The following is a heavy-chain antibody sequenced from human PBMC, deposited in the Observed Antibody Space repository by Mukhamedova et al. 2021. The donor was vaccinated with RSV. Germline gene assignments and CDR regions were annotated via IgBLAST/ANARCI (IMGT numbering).Heavy chain of an antibody. J-gene: IGHJ3*02. D-gene: IGHD3-9*01. CDR3: TTDRYYDILTGYYTDAFAI. V-gene: IGHV3-15*01. Sequence: VKGRFTISRDDSKNTLYLQMNSLKTEDTAVYYCTTDRYYDILTGYYTDAFAIWGQGTMVTVSS.